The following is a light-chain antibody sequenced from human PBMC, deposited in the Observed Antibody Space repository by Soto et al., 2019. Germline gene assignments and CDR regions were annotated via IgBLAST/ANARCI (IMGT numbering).Light chain of an antibody. V-gene: IGLV2-14*01. CDR3: SSYASSTSLDVL. CDR2: EVS. CDR1: SSDIGGHNY. J-gene: IGLJ2*01. Sequence: QSALTQPASVSGSPGQSITISCTGTSSDIGGHNYVSWYQHHPGKAPKLMIYEVSNRPSGVSNRFSGSKSGNTASLTISGLQAEVEADYYCSSYASSTSLDVLFGGGTKLTVL.